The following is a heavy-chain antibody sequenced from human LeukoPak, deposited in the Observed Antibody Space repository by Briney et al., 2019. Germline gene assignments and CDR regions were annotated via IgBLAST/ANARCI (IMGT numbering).Heavy chain of an antibody. Sequence: GGSLRLSCAASGFTFSSYGMHWVRQAPGKGLEGVAFIRYDGSNKYYADSVKGRFTISRDNSKNTLYLQMNSLRAEDTAVYYCAKDGAYYDSSGYYSDFDYWGQGTLVTVSS. V-gene: IGHV3-30*02. D-gene: IGHD3-22*01. CDR1: GFTFSSYG. J-gene: IGHJ4*02. CDR2: IRYDGSNK. CDR3: AKDGAYYDSSGYYSDFDY.